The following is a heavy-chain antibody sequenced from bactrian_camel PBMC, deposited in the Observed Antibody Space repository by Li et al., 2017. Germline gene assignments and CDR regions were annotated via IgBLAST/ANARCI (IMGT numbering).Heavy chain of an antibody. D-gene: IGHD3*01. V-gene: IGHV3S55*01. CDR3: ASRVDSNFCSWTQAAFGY. Sequence: VQLVESGGGSVQAGRSLRLSCAASESTYDRGYCMAWIRQVPGKQREKVALIGSDRATHYSQSVKGRFTISKDNVKNTLYLQMNSLKPEDTATYYCASRVDSNFCSWTQAAFGYWGQGTQVTVS. CDR1: ESTYDRGYC. CDR2: IGSDRAT. J-gene: IGHJ6*01.